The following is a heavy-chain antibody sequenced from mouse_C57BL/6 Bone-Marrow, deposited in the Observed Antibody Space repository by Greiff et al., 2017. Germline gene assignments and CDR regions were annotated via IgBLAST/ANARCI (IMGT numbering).Heavy chain of an antibody. CDR2: ISYDGRN. Sequence: EVQRVASGPGLVKPSQSLSLTCSVTGYSITSGYYWNWIRQFPGNKLEWMGYISYDGRNNYHPSLKNRISLTRAPSKNQLFLKLNSVTTENTATYYCARDLYYGSSYGGQGTLVTVSA. J-gene: IGHJ3*01. D-gene: IGHD1-1*01. CDR1: GYSITSGYY. V-gene: IGHV3-6*01. CDR3: ARDLYYGSSY.